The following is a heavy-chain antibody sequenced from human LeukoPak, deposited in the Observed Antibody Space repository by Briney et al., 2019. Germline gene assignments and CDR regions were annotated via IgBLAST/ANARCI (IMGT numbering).Heavy chain of an antibody. CDR1: GFTFSSYA. V-gene: IGHV3-23*01. CDR3: AKRGRGPTGTYDY. D-gene: IGHD1-1*01. J-gene: IGHJ4*02. Sequence: GGSLRLSCAASGFTFSSYAMSWVRQAPGKGLEWVSGISGSGGSTYYADSVKGRFTISRDNSKNTLYLQMNSLRAEDTAVYYCAKRGRGPTGTYDYWGQGTLVTVSS. CDR2: ISGSGGST.